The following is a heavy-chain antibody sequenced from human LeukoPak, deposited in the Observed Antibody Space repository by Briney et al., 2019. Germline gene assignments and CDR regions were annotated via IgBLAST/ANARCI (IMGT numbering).Heavy chain of an antibody. CDR3: ARGDSYGDYGGHYFDY. CDR1: GFTFSSYW. V-gene: IGHV3-7*01. CDR2: IKQDGSEK. D-gene: IGHD4-17*01. Sequence: GGSLRLSCAASGFTFSSYWMSWVRQAPGKGLEWVANIKQDGSEKYYVDSVKGRFTISRDNAKNSLYLQMNSLRAGDTAVYYCARGDSYGDYGGHYFDYWGQGTLVTVSS. J-gene: IGHJ4*02.